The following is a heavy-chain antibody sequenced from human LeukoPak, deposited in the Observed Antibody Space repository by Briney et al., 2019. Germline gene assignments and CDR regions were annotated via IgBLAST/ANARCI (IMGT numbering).Heavy chain of an antibody. V-gene: IGHV4-59*08. J-gene: IGHJ4*02. CDR2: IHYSGST. D-gene: IGHD3-3*01. CDR3: ARHPGSDFWSGYYSPYYFDY. CDR1: GVSISSYY. Sequence: PSESLSLTWTVSGVSISSYYWSWMRQPPGKGLEWIGYIHYSGSTNYNPSLKSRVTISVDTSKNQFSLKLSSVTAADTAVYYCARHPGSDFWSGYYSPYYFDYWGQGTLVTVSS.